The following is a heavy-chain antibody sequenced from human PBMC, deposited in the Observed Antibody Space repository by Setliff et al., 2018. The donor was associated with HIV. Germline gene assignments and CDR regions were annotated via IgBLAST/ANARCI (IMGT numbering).Heavy chain of an antibody. V-gene: IGHV1-2*02. D-gene: IGHD2-15*01. CDR1: GYTFSDYY. J-gene: IGHJ5*02. CDR3: ARQGGGYCSGGNCPNWFDP. Sequence: ASVKVSCKASGYTFSDYYMHWGRQAPGQGLGWMGWINPNRGGTNYAQKFQGRVTMTRDTSISTAYMELSRLLSDDTAVYYCARQGGGYCSGGNCPNWFDPWGQGTLFTVSS. CDR2: INPNRGGT.